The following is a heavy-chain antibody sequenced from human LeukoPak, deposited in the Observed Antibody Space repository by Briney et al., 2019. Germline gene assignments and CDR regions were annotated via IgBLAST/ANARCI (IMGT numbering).Heavy chain of an antibody. J-gene: IGHJ3*02. D-gene: IGHD4-11*01. CDR1: GGSISSGSYY. Sequence: SQTLSLTCTVSGGSISSGSYYWSCIRQPAGKGLEWIGRIYTSGSTDYNPSLKSRVTMSVDTSKNQFSLKLSSVTAADTAVYYCARPTTGEDAFDIWGQGTMVTVSS. CDR2: IYTSGST. CDR3: ARPTTGEDAFDI. V-gene: IGHV4-61*02.